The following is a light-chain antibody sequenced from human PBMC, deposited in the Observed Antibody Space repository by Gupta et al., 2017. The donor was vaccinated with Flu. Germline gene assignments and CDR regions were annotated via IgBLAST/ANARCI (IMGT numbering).Light chain of an antibody. V-gene: IGKV1-17*01. CDR2: VAS. J-gene: IGKJ4*01. CDR3: QQRNSYPLT. CDR1: QGIRND. Sequence: DIKMSPSPSSLSASVGDRVTITCRASQGIRNDLGWYQQKPGKAPKRLIYVASSLESGVPSRFSGSGSGTEFTLTISSLEPEDFATYYCQQRNSYPLTFGGGTKVEIK.